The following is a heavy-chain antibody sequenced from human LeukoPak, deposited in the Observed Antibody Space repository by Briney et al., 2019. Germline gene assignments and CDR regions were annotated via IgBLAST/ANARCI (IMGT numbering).Heavy chain of an antibody. CDR1: GYTFTSYG. V-gene: IGHV1-18*01. J-gene: IGHJ5*02. Sequence: ASVKVSCKASGYTFTSYGISWVRQAPGQGLEWMGWISAYNGNTNYAQKLQGRVTMTTDTSTSTAYMELRSLRSDDTAVYYCATNIGQNSNYWFDPWGQGTLVTVSS. D-gene: IGHD4-11*01. CDR3: ATNIGQNSNYWFDP. CDR2: ISAYNGNT.